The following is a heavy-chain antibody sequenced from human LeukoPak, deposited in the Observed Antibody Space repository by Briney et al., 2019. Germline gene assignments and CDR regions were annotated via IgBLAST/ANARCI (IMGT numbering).Heavy chain of an antibody. D-gene: IGHD6-19*01. J-gene: IGHJ4*02. CDR3: ARMRGQWLVPLYPLFDY. CDR2: ISSSSSYI. V-gene: IGHV3-21*01. Sequence: GGSLRLSCAASGFTFSSYSMNWVRQAPGKGLEWVSSISSSSSYIYYADSVKGRFTISRDNAKNSLYLQMNSLRAEDTAVYYCARMRGQWLVPLYPLFDYWGQGTLVTVSS. CDR1: GFTFSSYS.